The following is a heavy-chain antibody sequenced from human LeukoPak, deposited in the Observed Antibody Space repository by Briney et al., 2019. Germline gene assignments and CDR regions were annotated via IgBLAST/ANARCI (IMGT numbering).Heavy chain of an antibody. CDR1: GFTFSSYS. V-gene: IGHV3-48*02. CDR3: ARTSTVVTPGY. D-gene: IGHD4-23*01. Sequence: GGSLRLSCAASGFTFSSYSMNWVCQAPGKGLEWVSYISSSSSTIYYADSVKGRFTISRDNAKNSLYLQMSSLRDEDTAVYYCARTSTVVTPGYWGQGTLVTVSS. J-gene: IGHJ4*02. CDR2: ISSSSSTI.